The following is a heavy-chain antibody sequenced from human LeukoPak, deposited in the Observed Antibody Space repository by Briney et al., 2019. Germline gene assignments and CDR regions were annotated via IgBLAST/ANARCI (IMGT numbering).Heavy chain of an antibody. Sequence: GGSLRLSCAASGFTFSSYAMSWVRHAPGKGLEWVAAISGSGGSTYYADSVKGRFTIYRDNSKNTLYLQMNSLRAEDTAVYYCAKDGSYFGLDAFDIWGQGTMVTVSS. CDR2: ISGSGGST. D-gene: IGHD1-26*01. J-gene: IGHJ3*02. V-gene: IGHV3-23*01. CDR3: AKDGSYFGLDAFDI. CDR1: GFTFSSYA.